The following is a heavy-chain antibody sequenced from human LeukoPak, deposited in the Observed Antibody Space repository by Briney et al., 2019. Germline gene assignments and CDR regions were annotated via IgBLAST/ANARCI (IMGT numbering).Heavy chain of an antibody. D-gene: IGHD3-10*01. J-gene: IGHJ4*02. Sequence: PGGSLRLSCTASGFTFGDYAMSWVRQALGKGLEWVGFIRSKAYGGTTEYAASVKGRFTISRDDSKSIAYLQMNSLKTEDTAVYYCTRDNYYGSGSYQYWGQGTLVTVSS. CDR1: GFTFGDYA. V-gene: IGHV3-49*04. CDR2: IRSKAYGGTT. CDR3: TRDNYYGSGSYQY.